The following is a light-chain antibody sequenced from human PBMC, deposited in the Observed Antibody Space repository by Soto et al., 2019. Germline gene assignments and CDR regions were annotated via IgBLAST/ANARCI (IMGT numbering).Light chain of an antibody. CDR2: SAS. J-gene: IGKJ1*01. CDR1: QSVDTN. V-gene: IGKV3-15*01. CDR3: QRSYGSPPWT. Sequence: EVVMTQSPATLSVSPGDRATLSCRASQSVDTNVVWYQQKPGQPPRLLVHSASIRATGVPARFTGIGSGTDFTLTISGLQSDDFATYYCQRSYGSPPWTFGQGTKVEIK.